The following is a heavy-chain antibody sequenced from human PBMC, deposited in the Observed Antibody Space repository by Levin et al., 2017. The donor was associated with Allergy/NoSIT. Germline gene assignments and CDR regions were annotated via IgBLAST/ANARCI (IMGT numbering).Heavy chain of an antibody. CDR2: INPSGGST. Sequence: VASVKVSCKASGYTFTSYYMHWVRQAPGQGLEWMGIINPSGGSTSYAQKFQGRVTMTRDTSTSTVYMELSSLRSEDTAVYYCARALRLRVDTAMVENRPLDYWGQGTLVTVSS. D-gene: IGHD5-18*01. V-gene: IGHV1-46*01. J-gene: IGHJ4*02. CDR1: GYTFTSYY. CDR3: ARALRLRVDTAMVENRPLDY.